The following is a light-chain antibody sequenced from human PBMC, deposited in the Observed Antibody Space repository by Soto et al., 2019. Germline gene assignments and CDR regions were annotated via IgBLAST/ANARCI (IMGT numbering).Light chain of an antibody. J-gene: IGKJ1*01. Sequence: DIQMTQPPSTLSGSVVVRATITCRASQTISSWLAWYQQKPGKAPKLLIYKASTLKSGVPSRFSGSGSGTEFTLTISSLQPEDFATYYCQHYNSYSEAFGQGTKVDIK. V-gene: IGKV1-5*03. CDR2: KAS. CDR3: QHYNSYSEA. CDR1: QTISSW.